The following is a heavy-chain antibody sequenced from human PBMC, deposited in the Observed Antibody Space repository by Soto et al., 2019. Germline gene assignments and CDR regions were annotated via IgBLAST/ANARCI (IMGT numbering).Heavy chain of an antibody. V-gene: IGHV1-18*01. CDR3: ARGRYGDY. CDR1: GYAFTTYG. D-gene: IGHD1-1*01. J-gene: IGHJ4*02. CDR2: ISAHNGNT. Sequence: QVHLVQSGAEVKKPGASVKVSCKGSGYAFTTYGITWVRQAPGQGLEWMGWISAHNGNTNYAQKLQGRVTVTRDTSTSTAYMEMRSLRSDDTAVYYCARGRYGDYWGQVALVTDSS.